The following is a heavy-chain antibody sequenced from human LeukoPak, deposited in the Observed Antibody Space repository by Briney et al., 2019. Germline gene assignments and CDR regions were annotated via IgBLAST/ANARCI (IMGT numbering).Heavy chain of an antibody. Sequence: GASVKVSCKASGGTFSSYAISWVRQAPGQGLEWMGGIIPIFGTANYAQKFQGRVTITADESTSTAYMELSSLRSEDTAVNYCARDEGYCSSTSCYGTYWGQGTLVTVSS. CDR1: GGTFSSYA. CDR3: ARDEGYCSSTSCYGTY. CDR2: IIPIFGTA. J-gene: IGHJ4*02. D-gene: IGHD2-2*01. V-gene: IGHV1-69*13.